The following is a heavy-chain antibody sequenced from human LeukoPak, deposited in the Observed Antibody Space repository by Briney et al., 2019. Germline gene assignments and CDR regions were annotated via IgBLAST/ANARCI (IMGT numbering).Heavy chain of an antibody. Sequence: PGGSLRLSCAASGFTFSSYSMNWVRQAPGKGLEWVSSISGSSTYIHYADSVKGRFTISRDNAKNSLYLQMNSLRAEDTAVYYCARRMGRDGYNPNWFDPWGQGTLVTVSS. V-gene: IGHV3-21*01. CDR1: GFTFSSYS. CDR3: ARRMGRDGYNPNWFDP. CDR2: ISGSSTYI. D-gene: IGHD5-24*01. J-gene: IGHJ5*02.